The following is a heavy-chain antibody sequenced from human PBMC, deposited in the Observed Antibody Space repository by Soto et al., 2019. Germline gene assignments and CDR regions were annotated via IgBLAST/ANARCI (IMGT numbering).Heavy chain of an antibody. Sequence: QITLKESGPTLVEPTQTLTLTCTFSGFSLTTRQVGVGWIRQPPGQALEWLAVIYWDNDKRYSPSLERRLPITKDTSKNQVVLTMTILDPMDTATYYCAHLMITYGGVIADDAFDVWGQGTMVTVSS. CDR1: GFSLTTRQVG. V-gene: IGHV2-5*02. CDR2: IYWDNDK. CDR3: AHLMITYGGVIADDAFDV. J-gene: IGHJ3*01. D-gene: IGHD3-16*02.